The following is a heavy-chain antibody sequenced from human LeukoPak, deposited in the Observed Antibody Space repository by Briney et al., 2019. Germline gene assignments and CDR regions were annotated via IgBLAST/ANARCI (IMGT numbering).Heavy chain of an antibody. CDR2: ICGSGEST. D-gene: IGHD6-19*01. CDR1: GFTFSSYA. Sequence: GGSLRLSCAASGFTFSSYAMSWVRQAPGKGLGWVSVICGSGESTYYADSVKGGFTMSRDNSKNTRYLQMKSLRAEDTAIYFSAKRDGPVAGYFYYYSMDVWGNGTTVTVSS. CDR3: AKRDGPVAGYFYYYSMDV. J-gene: IGHJ6*03. V-gene: IGHV3-23*01.